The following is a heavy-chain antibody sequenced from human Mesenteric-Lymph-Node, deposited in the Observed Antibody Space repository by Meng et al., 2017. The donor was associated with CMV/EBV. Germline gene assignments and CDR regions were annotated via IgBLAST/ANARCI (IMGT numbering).Heavy chain of an antibody. V-gene: IGHV3-13*01. J-gene: IGHJ4*02. CDR1: GFTFSSYD. D-gene: IGHD2-2*01. CDR3: AREECSSTSCYYDY. Sequence: GESLKISCAASGFTFSSYDMHWVRQATGKGLEWVSAIGTAGDTYYPGSVKGRFTISRENAKNSLYLQMNSLRAGDTAVYYCAREECSSTSCYYDYWGQGTLVTVSS. CDR2: IGTAGDT.